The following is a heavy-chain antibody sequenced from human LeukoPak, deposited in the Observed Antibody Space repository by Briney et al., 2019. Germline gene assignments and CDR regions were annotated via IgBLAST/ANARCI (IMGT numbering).Heavy chain of an antibody. CDR1: GFTFSSYS. Sequence: GGSLRLSCAASGFTFSSYSMNWVRQAPGKGLEWVSSIISSSSYIYYADSVKGRFTISRDNAKNSLYLQMNSLRAEDTAVYYWARARITIFGVAALDYWGQGTLVTVSS. CDR2: IISSSSYI. V-gene: IGHV3-21*01. J-gene: IGHJ4*02. D-gene: IGHD3-3*01. CDR3: ARARITIFGVAALDY.